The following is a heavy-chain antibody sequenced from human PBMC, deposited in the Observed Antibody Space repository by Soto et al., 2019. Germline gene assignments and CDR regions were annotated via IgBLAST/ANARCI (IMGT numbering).Heavy chain of an antibody. J-gene: IGHJ6*02. D-gene: IGHD6-13*01. CDR2: ISAYNGNT. CDR1: GYTFTSYG. V-gene: IGHV1-18*01. CDR3: ARGEKAGPRRNSLAGPGVDGMDV. Sequence: QVQLVQSGAEVKKPGASVKVSCKPSGYTFTSYGITWVQQAPGQGLEWLGWISAYNGNTNYPQKLQGRVTMTTDTSTSTAYMELRSLRSDDTAVYYCARGEKAGPRRNSLAGPGVDGMDVWGQGTTVTVSS.